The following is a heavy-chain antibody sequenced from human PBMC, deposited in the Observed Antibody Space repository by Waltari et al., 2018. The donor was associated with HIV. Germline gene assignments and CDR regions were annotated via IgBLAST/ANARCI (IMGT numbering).Heavy chain of an antibody. CDR2: IYPGYADT. V-gene: IGHV5-51*03. D-gene: IGHD3-22*01. J-gene: IGHJ4*02. CDR3: ATSRSTYYDTGGYFDY. Sequence: AQLVLLGGVGTMRGQSSNWSERYCGNSLTSFVFVGVRQRPGKSLEWMGIIYPGYADTRYCPSFQGQFTSSADKSISTDYLQWSSRKAADTAMYYCATSRSTYYDTGGYFDYWGQGTLVTVSS. CDR1: GNSLTSFV.